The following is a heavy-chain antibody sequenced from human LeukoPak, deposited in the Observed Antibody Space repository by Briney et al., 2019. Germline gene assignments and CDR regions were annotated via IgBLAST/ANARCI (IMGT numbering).Heavy chain of an antibody. V-gene: IGHV3-23*01. Sequence: GGSLRLSCAASGFTFSNYAMNWVRQAPGKGLEWVSTISGSGGSTYYADSVKGRFTISRDTSKNTLYLQMNSLRAEDTALYYCAKGSSLAVAGTMGYYSYYYMDVWGKGTTVTISS. J-gene: IGHJ6*03. D-gene: IGHD6-19*01. CDR2: ISGSGGST. CDR1: GFTFSNYA. CDR3: AKGSSLAVAGTMGYYSYYYMDV.